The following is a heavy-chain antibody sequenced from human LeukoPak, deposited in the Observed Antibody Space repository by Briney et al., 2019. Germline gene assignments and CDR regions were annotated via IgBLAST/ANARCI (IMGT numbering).Heavy chain of an antibody. CDR1: GGSISSYY. J-gene: IGHJ4*02. Sequence: SETLSLTCTVSGGSISSYYWSWIRKPPGKGLEWIGYIYYSGSTDYNPSLKSRVTISVDTSKNQFSLKLNSVTAADTAVYYCARQGYNSGWYYFDYWGQGTLVTVSS. D-gene: IGHD6-19*01. CDR3: ARQGYNSGWYYFDY. CDR2: IYYSGST. V-gene: IGHV4-59*08.